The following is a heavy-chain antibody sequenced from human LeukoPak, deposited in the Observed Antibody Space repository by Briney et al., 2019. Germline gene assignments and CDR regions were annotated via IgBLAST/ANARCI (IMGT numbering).Heavy chain of an antibody. Sequence: GRSLRLSCAASGFTFSSYGMHWVRQAPGKGLEWVAVIWYDGSNKYYADSVKGRFTISRDNSKNTLYLQMNSLRAEDTAMYYCARARYYYYYMDVWGKGTTVTVSS. CDR3: ARARYYYYYMDV. V-gene: IGHV3-33*01. CDR2: IWYDGSNK. J-gene: IGHJ6*03. CDR1: GFTFSSYG.